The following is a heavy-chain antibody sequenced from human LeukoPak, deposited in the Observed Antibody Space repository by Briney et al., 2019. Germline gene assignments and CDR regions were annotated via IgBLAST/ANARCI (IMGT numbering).Heavy chain of an antibody. CDR2: INHSGST. V-gene: IGHV4-39*07. CDR1: GDSISSSSYY. D-gene: IGHD1-26*01. CDR3: ARVWGSGSVGNIEPGIFEY. J-gene: IGHJ4*02. Sequence: SETLSLTCTVSGDSISSSSYYWGWIRQPPGKGLEWIGEINHSGSTNYNPSLKSRVTISVDTSKNQFSLRLSSVTAADTAVYYCARVWGSGSVGNIEPGIFEYWGQGTLVTVSS.